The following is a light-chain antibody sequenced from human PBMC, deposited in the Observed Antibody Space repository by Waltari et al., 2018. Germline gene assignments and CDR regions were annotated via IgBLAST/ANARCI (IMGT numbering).Light chain of an antibody. J-gene: IGKJ1*01. CDR3: QQRSNWPWT. V-gene: IGKV3-11*01. CDR2: YAS. Sequence: EIVLTQSPATLSLSLGERATLSCRASQSVCSYLAWYQQKPGQAPRLLLYYASNRATGIPARFSGSGSGTDFTLTISSLEPEDFAVYYCQQRSNWPWTFGQGTKVEIK. CDR1: QSVCSY.